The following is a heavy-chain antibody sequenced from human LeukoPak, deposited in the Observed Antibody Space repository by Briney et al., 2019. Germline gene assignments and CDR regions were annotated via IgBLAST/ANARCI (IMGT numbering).Heavy chain of an antibody. CDR3: AKVRRGDYLAFDI. Sequence: GGSLRLSCAASGFTFSSYAMNWVRQAPGKGLEWVSTISGSAGNTYYADSVKGRFTISRDNSKNTLYLQMNSLRAEDTAVYYCAKVRRGDYLAFDIWGQGTMVTVSS. V-gene: IGHV3-23*01. CDR2: ISGSAGNT. D-gene: IGHD4-17*01. J-gene: IGHJ3*02. CDR1: GFTFSSYA.